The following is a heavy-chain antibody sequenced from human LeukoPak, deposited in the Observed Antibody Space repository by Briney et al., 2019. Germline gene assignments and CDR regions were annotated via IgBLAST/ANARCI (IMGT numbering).Heavy chain of an antibody. J-gene: IGHJ6*02. Sequence: GGSLRLSCAASGFTFSSYGMNWVRQAPGKGLEWVSSVSSSSSYIYYADSVKGRFTISRGNAKNSLYLQMNSLRAEDTAVYYCARVMGTDYYGMDVWGQGTTVTVSS. V-gene: IGHV3-21*01. CDR1: GFTFSSYG. D-gene: IGHD7-27*01. CDR2: VSSSSSYI. CDR3: ARVMGTDYYGMDV.